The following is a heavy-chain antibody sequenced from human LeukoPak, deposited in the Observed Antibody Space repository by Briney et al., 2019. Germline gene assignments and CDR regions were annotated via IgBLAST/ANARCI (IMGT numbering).Heavy chain of an antibody. CDR1: GGSISRFF. CDR3: ARLAPGNYDILNGDPKVVFDY. CDR2: VHSSGST. V-gene: IGHV4-59*01. J-gene: IGHJ4*02. D-gene: IGHD3-9*01. Sequence: SETLSLTCTVSGGSISRFFWSRIRQPPGKGLEWIGYVHSSGSTKYNPSLKSRLIISVDMSKNQFSLKLRSVSVADTAVYYCARLAPGNYDILNGDPKVVFDYWGQGALVTVSS.